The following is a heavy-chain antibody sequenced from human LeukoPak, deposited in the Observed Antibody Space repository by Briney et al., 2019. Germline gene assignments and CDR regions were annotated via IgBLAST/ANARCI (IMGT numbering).Heavy chain of an antibody. D-gene: IGHD5-12*01. CDR3: ARFGYSGWNLEY. J-gene: IGHJ4*02. Sequence: GGSLRLSCAASGFSFRDFWMTWVRRAPGKGLEWVANINQGGSVKYYVDSVKGRFTISRDDAESSLYVQMNSLRDEDTAVYYCARFGYSGWNLEYWGQGTLATVSS. CDR2: INQGGSVK. CDR1: GFSFRDFW. V-gene: IGHV3-7*01.